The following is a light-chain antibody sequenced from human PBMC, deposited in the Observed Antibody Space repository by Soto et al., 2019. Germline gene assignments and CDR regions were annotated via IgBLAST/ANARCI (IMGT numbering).Light chain of an antibody. J-gene: IGKJ5*01. CDR3: QQYGSSLSIT. V-gene: IGKV3-20*01. Sequence: EIGLTQSTGTLSLSPGERATLSCRASQSVSSSYLAWYQQKPGQAPRLLIYGASSRATGIRDRFSGSGSGTDFTLTISRLKPEDFALYYCQQYGSSLSITFGQGTRLEIK. CDR2: GAS. CDR1: QSVSSSY.